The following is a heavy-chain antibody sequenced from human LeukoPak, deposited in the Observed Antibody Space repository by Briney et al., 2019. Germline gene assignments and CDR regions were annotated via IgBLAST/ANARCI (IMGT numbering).Heavy chain of an antibody. V-gene: IGHV3-23*01. D-gene: IGHD3-16*01. Sequence: GGSLRLSCAASGFTFSSYAMSWVRQAPGRGLEWVSGISGTADTTKYADSVKGRFTISRDNSKNTLYLQMNSLRAEDTAVYYCAKDTTLIRRLTGGGAFDIWGQGTVVTVSS. CDR2: ISGTADTT. J-gene: IGHJ3*02. CDR3: AKDTTLIRRLTGGGAFDI. CDR1: GFTFSSYA.